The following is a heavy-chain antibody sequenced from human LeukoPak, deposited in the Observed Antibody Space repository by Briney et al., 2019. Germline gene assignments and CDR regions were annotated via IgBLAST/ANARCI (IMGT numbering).Heavy chain of an antibody. V-gene: IGHV4-59*08. CDR1: GGSISSYY. CDR2: IYYSGST. Sequence: SETLSLTCTVSGGSISSYYWSWIRQPPGKGLEWIGYIYYSGSTNYNPSLKGRVTISVDTSKNQFSLKLSSVTAADTAVYYCARLSTAAYYYGMDVWGQGTTVTVSS. J-gene: IGHJ6*02. CDR3: ARLSTAAYYYGMDV. D-gene: IGHD2-2*01.